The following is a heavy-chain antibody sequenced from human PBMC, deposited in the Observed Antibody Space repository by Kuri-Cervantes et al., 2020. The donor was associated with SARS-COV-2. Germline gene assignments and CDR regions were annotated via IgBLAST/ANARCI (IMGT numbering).Heavy chain of an antibody. Sequence: ESLKISFTVSGGSISSSSYYWGWIRQPPGKGLEWIGSIYYSGSTYYNPSLKSRVTISVDTSKNQFSLKLSSVTAADTAVHYCARVEGDSYGPGEYYYYGMDVWGPGTMVTVSS. CDR3: ARVEGDSYGPGEYYYYGMDV. CDR1: GGSISSSSYY. V-gene: IGHV4-39*07. CDR2: IYYSGST. D-gene: IGHD5-18*01. J-gene: IGHJ6*02.